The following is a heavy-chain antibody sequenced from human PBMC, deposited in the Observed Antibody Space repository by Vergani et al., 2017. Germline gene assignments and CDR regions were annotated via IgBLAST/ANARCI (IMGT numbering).Heavy chain of an antibody. CDR1: GFTVSSNY. CDR3: ARGALVVPGHWYFDL. J-gene: IGHJ2*01. V-gene: IGHV3-53*04. D-gene: IGHD2-2*01. CDR2: IYSGGST. Sequence: EVQLVESGGGVVRPGGSLRLSCAASGFTVSSNYMSWVRQAPGKGLEWVSVIYSGGSTYYADSVKGRFTISRHNSKNTLYLQMNSLRAEDTAVYYCARGALVVPGHWYFDLWGRGTLVTVSS.